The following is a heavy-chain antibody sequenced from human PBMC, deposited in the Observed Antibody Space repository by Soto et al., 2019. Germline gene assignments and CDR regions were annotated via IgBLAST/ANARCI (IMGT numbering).Heavy chain of an antibody. J-gene: IGHJ4*02. V-gene: IGHV4-39*01. CDR1: GGYISSSSYY. CDR3: ARTRGEWAATTDYFDY. Sequence: PSETLSLTCTVSGGYISSSSYYWGWIRQPPGKGLEWIGSIYYSGSTYYNPSLKSRVTISVDTSKNQFSLKLSSVTAADTAVYYCARTRGEWAATTDYFDYWGQGTLVTVS. CDR2: IYYSGST. D-gene: IGHD5-12*01.